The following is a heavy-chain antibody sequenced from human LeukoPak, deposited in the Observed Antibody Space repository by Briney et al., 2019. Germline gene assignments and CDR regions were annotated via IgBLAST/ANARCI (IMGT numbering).Heavy chain of an antibody. D-gene: IGHD2-2*01. J-gene: IGHJ6*03. CDR3: ARHHSCSSTSCYQYYYYMDV. Sequence: PSETLSLTCTVSGGSISSYYWSWIRQPPGKGLEWIGYIYYSGGTNYNPSLKSRVTISVDTSKNQFSLKLSSVTAADTAVYYCARHHSCSSTSCYQYYYYMDVWGKGTAVTVSS. V-gene: IGHV4-59*01. CDR1: GGSISSYY. CDR2: IYYSGGT.